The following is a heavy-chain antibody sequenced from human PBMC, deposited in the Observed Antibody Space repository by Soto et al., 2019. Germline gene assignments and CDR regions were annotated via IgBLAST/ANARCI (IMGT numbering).Heavy chain of an antibody. V-gene: IGHV3-7*03. J-gene: IGHJ5*02. CDR2: IKQDGSEK. D-gene: IGHD2-2*02. CDR3: ARDRGCSSTSCYTGFFP. CDR1: GFTFSSYW. Sequence: GGSLRLSCAASGFTFSSYWMSWVRQAPGKGLEWVANIKQDGSEKYYVDSVKGRFTISRDNAKNSLYLQMNSLRAEDTAVYYCARDRGCSSTSCYTGFFPWGQGTLVTVSS.